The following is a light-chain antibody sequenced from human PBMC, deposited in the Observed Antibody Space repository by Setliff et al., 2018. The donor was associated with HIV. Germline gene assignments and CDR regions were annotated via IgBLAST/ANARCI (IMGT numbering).Light chain of an antibody. CDR3: SSYVLSTNSYV. CDR2: QAT. V-gene: IGLV2-23*01. J-gene: IGLJ1*01. Sequence: QSALTQPRSVSGSPGQSVTISCTGTSRDVGKYNLVSWYQQHPGKAPKLMIYQATKWPSGVSSRFSGSRSGNTASLTISGLQAEDEADYYCSSYVLSTNSYVFGTGTKVTV. CDR1: SRDVGKYNL.